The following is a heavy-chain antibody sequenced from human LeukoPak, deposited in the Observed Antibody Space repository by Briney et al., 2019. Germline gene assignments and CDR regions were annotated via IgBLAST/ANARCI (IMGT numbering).Heavy chain of an antibody. Sequence: GGSLRLSCAASGFTFSNYAMTWVRQAPGKGLEWVSGISGSGSSTYYADSVKGRFTLSRDYPKNALYLQMNSLRAEDTAVYYCTTLPVVGVLDFDYWGQGTLVTVSS. V-gene: IGHV3-23*01. CDR3: TTLPVVGVLDFDY. J-gene: IGHJ4*02. CDR2: ISGSGSST. D-gene: IGHD3-22*01. CDR1: GFTFSNYA.